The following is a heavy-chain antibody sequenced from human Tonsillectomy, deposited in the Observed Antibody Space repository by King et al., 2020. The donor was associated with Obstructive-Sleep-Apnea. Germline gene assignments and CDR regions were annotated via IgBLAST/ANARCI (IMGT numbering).Heavy chain of an antibody. V-gene: IGHV3-30*04. CDR3: ARDRGGSYRLNYFDR. Sequence: VQLVESGGGVVQPGGSLRLSCAASRFTFNTYAMHWVRQAPGKGLEWVAVISYDGSNEYYAHSVKGRFSISRDNSKKTLYLQMNSLRGEDTAVYYCARDRGGSYRLNYFDRWGQGTLVTVSS. CDR2: ISYDGSNE. D-gene: IGHD1-26*01. CDR1: RFTFNTYA. J-gene: IGHJ4*02.